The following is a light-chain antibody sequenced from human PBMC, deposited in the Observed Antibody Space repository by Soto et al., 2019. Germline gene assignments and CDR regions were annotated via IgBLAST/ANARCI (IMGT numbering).Light chain of an antibody. CDR3: QQYGSSPIT. CDR1: QSVSSSY. Sequence: EIVLTQSPATLSLSPGERATLSCGARQSVSSSYLAWYQQKPGLAPRLLIYDASSRATGIPDRFSGSWSGTDFTLTISRLEPEDFAVYYCQQYGSSPITFGQGTPLEIK. CDR2: DAS. V-gene: IGKV3D-20*01. J-gene: IGKJ5*01.